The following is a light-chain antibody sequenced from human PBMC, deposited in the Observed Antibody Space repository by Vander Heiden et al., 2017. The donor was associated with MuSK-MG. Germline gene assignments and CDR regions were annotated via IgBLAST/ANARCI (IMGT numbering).Light chain of an antibody. Sequence: SALTQPASVSGSPGQSITISCTGTSNDVGGHDYVSWYQQHPGRAPKLMIFEVSNRPSGVSHRFSGSKSGNTASLTISGLQPEDEGDYYCNSYSSITTAVFGGGTKLTVL. V-gene: IGLV2-14*01. CDR1: SNDVGGHDY. CDR3: NSYSSITTAV. J-gene: IGLJ3*02. CDR2: EVS.